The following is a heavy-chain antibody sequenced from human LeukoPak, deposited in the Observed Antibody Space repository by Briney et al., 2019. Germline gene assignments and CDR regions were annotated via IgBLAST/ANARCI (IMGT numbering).Heavy chain of an antibody. J-gene: IGHJ4*02. V-gene: IGHV1-2*02. Sequence: VASVKVSCKAPGYTFTDYYVHWVRQAPGQGFEWMGWSNPKSGGTNYAQRFQGRVTMTRDTSISTVYMELRRLRVDDTALYYCARDFDTSGYYAGHWGQGTLVTVSS. D-gene: IGHD3-22*01. CDR1: GYTFTDYY. CDR3: ARDFDTSGYYAGH. CDR2: SNPKSGGT.